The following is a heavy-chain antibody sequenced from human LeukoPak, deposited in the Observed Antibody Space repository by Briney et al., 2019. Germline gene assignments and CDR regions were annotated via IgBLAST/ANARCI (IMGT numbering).Heavy chain of an antibody. D-gene: IGHD6-19*01. CDR3: ARGALVVAGSDNVFDI. Sequence: PGGSLRLSCAASGFTFSDDYMSSIRQAPGKGPEWVSYISSSGSTIYYADSVKGRFTISMDTAKKPLYLQMNSLRAEDTAVYYCARGALVVAGSDNVFDIWGQGTMVTVSS. J-gene: IGHJ3*02. CDR2: ISSSGSTI. CDR1: GFTFSDDY. V-gene: IGHV3-11*01.